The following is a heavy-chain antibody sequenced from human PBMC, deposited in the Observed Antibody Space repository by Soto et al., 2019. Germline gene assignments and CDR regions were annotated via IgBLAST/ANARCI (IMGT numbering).Heavy chain of an antibody. Sequence: GGSLRLSCAASGFTFSSYSMNWVRQAPGKGLEWVSSISSSSSYIYYADSVKGRFTISRDNAKNSLYLQMNSLRAEDTAVYYCARVPLDGNYANGVDVWGQGTTVTVSS. CDR2: ISSSSSYI. D-gene: IGHD4-17*01. CDR3: ARVPLDGNYANGVDV. V-gene: IGHV3-21*01. J-gene: IGHJ6*02. CDR1: GFTFSSYS.